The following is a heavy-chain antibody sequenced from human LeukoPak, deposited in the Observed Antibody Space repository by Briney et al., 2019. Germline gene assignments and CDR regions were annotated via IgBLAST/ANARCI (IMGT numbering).Heavy chain of an antibody. J-gene: IGHJ3*02. CDR1: GGSISRGGYY. D-gene: IGHD3-10*01. V-gene: IGHV4-31*03. CDR2: IYDSEST. Sequence: SETLSLTCTVSGGSISRGGYYWSWIRQHPGKGLEWIGYIYDSESTNYNPSLKSRVTISVDKPKNQFSLKLSSVTAADAAVYYCASSYGSGTKAAFDIWGQGTMVTVSS. CDR3: ASSYGSGTKAAFDI.